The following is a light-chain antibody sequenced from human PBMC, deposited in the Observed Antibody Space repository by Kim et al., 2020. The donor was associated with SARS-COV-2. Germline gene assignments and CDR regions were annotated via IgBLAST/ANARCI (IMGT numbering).Light chain of an antibody. Sequence: EIVMTQSPATLSVSPGEKATLSCRASQNINRNLAWYQQKPGQAPRLLIYGASTRATGIPDTFSGSGSGTEFTVTITSLQSEDFAVYYCQQYQSWPLTFGGGTKVDIK. V-gene: IGKV3-15*01. CDR1: QNINRN. J-gene: IGKJ4*01. CDR2: GAS. CDR3: QQYQSWPLT.